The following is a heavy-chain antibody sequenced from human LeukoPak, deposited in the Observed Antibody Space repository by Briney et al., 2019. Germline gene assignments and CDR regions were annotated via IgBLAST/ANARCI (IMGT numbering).Heavy chain of an antibody. V-gene: IGHV4-31*03. D-gene: IGHD6-6*01. J-gene: IGHJ4*02. CDR2: IYYSGST. CDR3: ARDAEYSSSFFDY. Sequence: SETLSLTCTVSGGSISSGGYYWSWIRQHPGKGLEWIGYIYYSGSTYYNPSPKSRVTISVDTSKNQFSLKLSSVTAADTAVYYCARDAEYSSSFFDYWGQGTLVTVSS. CDR1: GGSISSGGYY.